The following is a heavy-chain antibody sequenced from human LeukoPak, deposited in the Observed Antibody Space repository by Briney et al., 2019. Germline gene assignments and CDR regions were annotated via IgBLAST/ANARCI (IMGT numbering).Heavy chain of an antibody. J-gene: IGHJ3*02. CDR1: GFNFDDYG. Sequence: PGGSLRLSCAASGFNFDDYGMSWVRQAPGKGLEWVSSINWNGGSTRYADSVKGRFTISRDNAKNSLYLQMNSLRGEDTAFYYCARDRARDIVVVTAIRGFDIWGQGTMVTVSS. CDR3: ARDRARDIVVVTAIRGFDI. CDR2: INWNGGST. D-gene: IGHD2-21*02. V-gene: IGHV3-20*04.